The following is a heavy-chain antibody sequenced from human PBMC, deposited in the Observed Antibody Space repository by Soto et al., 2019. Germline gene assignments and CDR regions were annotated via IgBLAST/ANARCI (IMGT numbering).Heavy chain of an antibody. Sequence: QVQLQESGPGLVKPSETLSLTCSVSGVSISSSYWSWIRQSPGKGLEWIGYVYYSGSTNYNPSLKSRVTISVDTSKNQFSLKLRSVTAADTAVYYCARGYYDSNGQSNPCDIWGQGTMVTVSS. CDR3: ARGYYDSNGQSNPCDI. V-gene: IGHV4-59*01. CDR1: GVSISSSY. D-gene: IGHD3-22*01. J-gene: IGHJ3*02. CDR2: VYYSGST.